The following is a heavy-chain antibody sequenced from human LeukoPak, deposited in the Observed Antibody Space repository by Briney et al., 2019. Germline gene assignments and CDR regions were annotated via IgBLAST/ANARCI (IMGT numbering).Heavy chain of an antibody. CDR1: GFTFNNYA. Sequence: GGSLRLSCVASGFTFNNYAMNWVRQAPGKGLEWVSGMSGKGDSTYYGDSVKGRFTISRDNSKNTLYLQMNSLRVEDTAVYYCAKGSSAYSDYWGQGTLVTVSS. CDR3: AKGSSAYSDY. V-gene: IGHV3-23*01. J-gene: IGHJ4*02. CDR2: MSGKGDST. D-gene: IGHD3-22*01.